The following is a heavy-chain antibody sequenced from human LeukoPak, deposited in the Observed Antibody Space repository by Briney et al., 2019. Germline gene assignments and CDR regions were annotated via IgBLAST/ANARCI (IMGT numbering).Heavy chain of an antibody. J-gene: IGHJ4*02. CDR1: GGSISSSSYY. Sequence: SETLSLTCTVSGGSISSSSYYWGWIRQPPGKGLEWIGRISTSGSTYYNPSLKSRVTISADMSKNQFSLKLSSVTAADTAVYYCAMGGGLGIVDYWGQGTLVTVSS. CDR3: AMGGGLGIVDY. D-gene: IGHD7-27*01. CDR2: ISTSGST. V-gene: IGHV4-39*07.